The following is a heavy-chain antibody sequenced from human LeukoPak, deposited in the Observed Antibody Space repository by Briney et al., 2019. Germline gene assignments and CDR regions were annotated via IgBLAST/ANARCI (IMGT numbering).Heavy chain of an antibody. D-gene: IGHD3-10*01. CDR1: GFTVRTNY. J-gene: IGHJ4*02. CDR3: AACSSGSFLFDY. Sequence: GGSLRLSCAASGFTVRTNYMSWVRQAPGKGLEWVAVISYDGSNKYYADSVKGRFTISRDNSKNTLYLQMNSLRAEDTAVYYCAACSSGSFLFDYWGQGTLVTVSS. CDR2: ISYDGSNK. V-gene: IGHV3-30-3*01.